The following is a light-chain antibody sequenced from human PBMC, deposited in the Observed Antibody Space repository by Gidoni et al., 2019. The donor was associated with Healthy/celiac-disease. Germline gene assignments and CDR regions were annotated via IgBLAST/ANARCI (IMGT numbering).Light chain of an antibody. Sequence: GERATINCKSSQSVLYSSNNKNYLAWYQQKPGQPPKLLIYWASTRESGVPDRFSGSGSGTDFTLTISSLQAEDVAVYYCQQYYSTQWTFSQGTKVEIK. CDR1: QSVLYSSNNKNY. J-gene: IGKJ1*01. V-gene: IGKV4-1*01. CDR2: WAS. CDR3: QQYYSTQWT.